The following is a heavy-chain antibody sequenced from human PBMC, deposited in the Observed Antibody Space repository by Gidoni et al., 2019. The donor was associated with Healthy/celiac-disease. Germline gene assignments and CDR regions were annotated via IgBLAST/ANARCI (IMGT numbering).Heavy chain of an antibody. CDR3: AKQGEDIVVVVAASFDY. CDR2: ISGSGGST. CDR1: GFTFSSYA. D-gene: IGHD2-15*01. J-gene: IGHJ4*02. Sequence: EVQLLESGGGLVQPGGSLRLSCAASGFTFSSYAMSWVRQAPGKGLEWVSAISGSGGSTYYADSVKGRFTISRDNSKNTLYLQMNSLRAEDTAVYYCAKQGEDIVVVVAASFDYWGQGTLVTVSS. V-gene: IGHV3-23*01.